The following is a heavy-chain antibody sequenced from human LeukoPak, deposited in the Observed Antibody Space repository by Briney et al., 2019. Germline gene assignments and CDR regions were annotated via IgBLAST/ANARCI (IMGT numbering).Heavy chain of an antibody. CDR3: ARGFRGDNFDY. CDR2: MYHSGST. J-gene: IGHJ4*02. Sequence: SETLSLTCTVSSGSISTSNYYWGWTRQPPGKGLEWIGTMYHSGSTNYNPSLKSRVTISVDTSKNQFSLKLSSVTAADTAVYFCARGFRGDNFDYWGQGTLVTVSS. V-gene: IGHV4-39*07. CDR1: SGSISTSNYY. D-gene: IGHD7-27*01.